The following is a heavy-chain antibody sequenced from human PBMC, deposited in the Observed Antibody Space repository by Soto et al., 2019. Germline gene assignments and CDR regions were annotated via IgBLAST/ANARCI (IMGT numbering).Heavy chain of an antibody. V-gene: IGHV4-31*03. CDR2: IYYSGST. D-gene: IGHD6-6*01. J-gene: IGHJ4*02. CDR1: GGSISSGGYY. CDR3: ARDEIAARRGPGEFDY. Sequence: SETLSLTCTVSGGSISSGGYYWSWIRQHPGKGREWIGYIYYSGSTYYNPSLKSRVTISIDTSKNQFSLMLGSVTAADTAVYYCARDEIAARRGPGEFDYWGQGTLVTVSS.